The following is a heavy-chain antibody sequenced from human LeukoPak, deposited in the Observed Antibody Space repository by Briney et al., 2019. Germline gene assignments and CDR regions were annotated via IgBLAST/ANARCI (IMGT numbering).Heavy chain of an antibody. CDR2: IKSKTDGGTT. Sequence: PGGSLRLSCAASGFTFSSDWMTWVRQAPGKGLEWVGRIKSKTDGGTTDYAAPVKGRFTISRDDSKNTLYLQMNSLKTEDTAVYYCTTFSPNIVVVDWGQGTLVTVSP. D-gene: IGHD2-2*01. CDR3: TTFSPNIVVVD. V-gene: IGHV3-15*01. CDR1: GFTFSSDW. J-gene: IGHJ4*02.